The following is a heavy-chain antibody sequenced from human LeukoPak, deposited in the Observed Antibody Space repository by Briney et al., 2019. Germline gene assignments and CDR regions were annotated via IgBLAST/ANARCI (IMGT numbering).Heavy chain of an antibody. CDR2: IYYSGST. Sequence: SETLSLTCTVSGGSISSYYWSWIRQPPGKGLEWIGYIYYSGSTNYNPSLKSRVTISVDTSKSQFSLKLSSVTAADTAVYYCARDNYSGYDQWGQGTLVTVSS. CDR1: GGSISSYY. CDR3: ARDNYSGYDQ. V-gene: IGHV4-59*01. J-gene: IGHJ4*02. D-gene: IGHD5-12*01.